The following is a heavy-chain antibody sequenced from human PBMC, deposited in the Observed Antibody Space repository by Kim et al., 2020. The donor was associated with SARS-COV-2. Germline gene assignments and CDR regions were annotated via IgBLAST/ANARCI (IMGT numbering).Heavy chain of an antibody. CDR3: ARMVGCSSTSCYGNYGMDV. V-gene: IGHV3-74*01. Sequence: KGRFTISRGNAKNTLYLQMNSLRVEDTAVYYCARMVGCSSTSCYGNYGMDVWGQGTTVTVSS. J-gene: IGHJ6*02. D-gene: IGHD2-2*01.